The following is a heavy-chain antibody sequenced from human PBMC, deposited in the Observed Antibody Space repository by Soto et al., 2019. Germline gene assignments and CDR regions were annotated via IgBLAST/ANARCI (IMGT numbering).Heavy chain of an antibody. Sequence: PGGSLRLSCGGSGFTFSEAWLSWVRQAPGKGLEWLGRIKSKIDGETTEYAASVKGRFTISRDDSRSVVYLQIDSLQSEDTGVYYCTTPDPKWLPFWGPGTLVTVSS. D-gene: IGHD5-12*01. CDR2: IKSKIDGETT. V-gene: IGHV3-15*01. CDR3: TTPDPKWLPF. CDR1: GFTFSEAW. J-gene: IGHJ4*02.